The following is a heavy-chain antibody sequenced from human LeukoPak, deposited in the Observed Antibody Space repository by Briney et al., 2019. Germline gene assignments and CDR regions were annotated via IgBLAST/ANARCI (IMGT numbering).Heavy chain of an antibody. CDR2: ISAYNGDT. J-gene: IGHJ4*02. D-gene: IGHD2-2*02. Sequence: AASVKVSCKASGYTFTSYGISWVRQAPGQGLEWMGWISAYNGDTNYALKLQGRVTMTTDTSTSTAYMELRSLRSDDTAVYYCARVGEYCSSTSCYKAGGFDYWGQGTLVTVSS. V-gene: IGHV1-18*01. CDR3: ARVGEYCSSTSCYKAGGFDY. CDR1: GYTFTSYG.